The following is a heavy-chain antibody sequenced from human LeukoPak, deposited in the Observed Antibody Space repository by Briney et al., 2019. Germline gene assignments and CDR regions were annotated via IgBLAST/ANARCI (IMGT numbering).Heavy chain of an antibody. CDR1: GYSFTTYW. V-gene: IGHV5-51*01. CDR3: ARREPYGDYYFDY. CDR2: ISPGDSDT. J-gene: IGHJ4*02. Sequence: PGESLKISCKGSGYSFTTYWIGWVRQMPGKGLEWMGIISPGDSDTRYSPSFQGQVTISADKSISTAYLQWSSLKASDTAMYYCARREPYGDYYFDYWGQGTLVTVSS. D-gene: IGHD4-17*01.